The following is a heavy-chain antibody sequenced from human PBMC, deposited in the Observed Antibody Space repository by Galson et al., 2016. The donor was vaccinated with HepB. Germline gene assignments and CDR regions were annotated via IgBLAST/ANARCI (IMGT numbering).Heavy chain of an antibody. J-gene: IGHJ6*02. V-gene: IGHV4-59*01. CDR1: DGSISDYY. Sequence: SEILSLTCTVSDGSISDYYWSWIRQPPGKGLEWIGYIYNSGSTNYNPSLKSRVTISIDTPKNQFSLKVSAVTAADTAVYYCARDRQPSRYHGLHVWGQGTTVTVSS. D-gene: IGHD1-14*01. CDR2: IYNSGST. CDR3: ARDRQPSRYHGLHV.